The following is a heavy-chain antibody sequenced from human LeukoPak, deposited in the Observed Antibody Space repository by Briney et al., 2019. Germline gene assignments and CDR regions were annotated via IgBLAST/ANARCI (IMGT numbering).Heavy chain of an antibody. CDR2: ISAYNGNT. J-gene: IGHJ3*02. CDR3: ARVYIVVVTATYDAFDI. CDR1: GYTFTSYG. Sequence: ASVKVSCKASGYTFTSYGISWVRQAPGQGLEWMGWISAYNGNTNCAQKLQGRVTMTTDTSTSTAYMELRSLRSDDTAVYYCARVYIVVVTATYDAFDIWGQGTMVTVSS. V-gene: IGHV1-18*01. D-gene: IGHD2-21*02.